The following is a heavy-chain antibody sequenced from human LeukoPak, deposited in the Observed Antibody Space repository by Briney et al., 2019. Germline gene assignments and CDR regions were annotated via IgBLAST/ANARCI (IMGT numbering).Heavy chain of an antibody. V-gene: IGHV1-18*01. J-gene: IGHJ6*03. CDR1: GYTFTSYG. CDR3: ARDPAAMVTYYYYYMDV. CDR2: ISAYNGNT. D-gene: IGHD5-18*01. Sequence: ASVKVSCKASGYTFTSYGIRWVRQAPGQGLEWMEWISAYNGNTNYAQKLQGRVTMTTDTSTSTAYMELRSLRSDDTAVYYCARDPAAMVTYYYYYMDVWGKGTTVTVSS.